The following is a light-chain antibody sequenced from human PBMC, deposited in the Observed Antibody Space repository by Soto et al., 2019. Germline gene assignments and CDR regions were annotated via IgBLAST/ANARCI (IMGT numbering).Light chain of an antibody. V-gene: IGKV1-33*01. CDR1: QDISNY. CDR3: QQYDNLIT. J-gene: IGKJ5*01. CDR2: DTS. Sequence: DIQMTQSPSSLSASVGDRVTITCQASQDISNYLNWYQQKPGKAPKLLIYDTSNLETGVPSRFSGSGSGTDFTFTISSLQPGDIATYYCQQYDNLITFGQGTRL.